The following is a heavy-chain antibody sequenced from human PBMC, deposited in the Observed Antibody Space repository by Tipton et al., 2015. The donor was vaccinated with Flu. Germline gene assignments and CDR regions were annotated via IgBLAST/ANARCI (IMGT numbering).Heavy chain of an antibody. D-gene: IGHD3-10*01. CDR1: GGSINSYY. J-gene: IGHJ4*02. CDR2: IYSSGST. CDR3: ARFSVRGESDY. V-gene: IGHV4-4*07. Sequence: TLSLTCIVSGGSINSYYWSWIRQPAGKGLEWIGRIYSSGSTNYNPSLKSRVTMLVDTSKNQFSLKVSSVTAADTAVYYCARFSVRGESDYWGQGTLVTVSS.